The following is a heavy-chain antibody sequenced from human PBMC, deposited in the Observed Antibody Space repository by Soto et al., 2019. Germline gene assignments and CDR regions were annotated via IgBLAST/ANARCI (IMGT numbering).Heavy chain of an antibody. J-gene: IGHJ5*02. D-gene: IGHD3-10*01. CDR3: ARDMGLPEGKWFDP. CDR1: GGSISSGDYY. V-gene: IGHV4-30-4*01. Sequence: SETLSLTFTVSGGSISSGDYYWSWIRQRPGKGVEWIGYIYYSGSTYYNPSLKSRVTISVETSNNQLSLKLSSVTAADTAVYYCARDMGLPEGKWFDPSGQGTLVTLSS. CDR2: IYYSGST.